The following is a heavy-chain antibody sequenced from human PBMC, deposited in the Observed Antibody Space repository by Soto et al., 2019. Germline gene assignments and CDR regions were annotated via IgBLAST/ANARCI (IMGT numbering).Heavy chain of an antibody. CDR1: GFTFISYS. Sequence: EVQLVESGGGLVKPGGSLRLSCAASGFTFISYSMNWVRQAPGKGLEWVSSISSSSSYIYYADSVTGRFTISRDNAKNSLYLQLNSLRAEDMAVYYCAREDTYDFWCVYTGRLAVWGKGPTVTV. CDR2: ISSSSSYI. D-gene: IGHD3-3*01. CDR3: AREDTYDFWCVYTGRLAV. V-gene: IGHV3-21*01. J-gene: IGHJ6*03.